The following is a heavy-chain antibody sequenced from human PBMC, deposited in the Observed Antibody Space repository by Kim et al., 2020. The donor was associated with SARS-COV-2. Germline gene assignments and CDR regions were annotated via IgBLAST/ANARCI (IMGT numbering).Heavy chain of an antibody. J-gene: IGHJ6*02. V-gene: IGHV3-13*01. CDR2: IGTAGDT. CDR1: GFSFSSYD. Sequence: GGSLRLSCAASGFSFSSYDMHWVRQATGKGLEWVSAIGTAGDTYYPDSVKGRFTISRENAKNSLYLQMNSLRAGDTAVYYCARESLLWSSMDVWGQGTTVTVSS. CDR3: ARESLLWSSMDV. D-gene: IGHD3-10*01.